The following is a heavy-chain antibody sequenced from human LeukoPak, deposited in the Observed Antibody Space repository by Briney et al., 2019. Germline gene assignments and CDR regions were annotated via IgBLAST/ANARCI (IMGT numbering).Heavy chain of an antibody. D-gene: IGHD4-11*01. J-gene: IGHJ5*02. CDR2: IYYSGST. CDR1: GFTFSSYA. V-gene: IGHV4-59*01. Sequence: PGGSLRLSCAASGFTFSSYAMSWIRQPPGKGLEWIGYIYYSGSTNYNPSLKSRVTISVDTSKNQFSPKLSSVTAADTAVYYCARDGNYRWFDLWGQGTLVTVSS. CDR3: ARDGNYRWFDL.